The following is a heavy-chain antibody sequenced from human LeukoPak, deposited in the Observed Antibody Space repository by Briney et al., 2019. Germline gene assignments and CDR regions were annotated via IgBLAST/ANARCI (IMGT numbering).Heavy chain of an antibody. CDR2: ISGSGGST. D-gene: IGHD2-2*01. CDR1: GFTFSSYA. Sequence: PGGSLRLSCAASGFTFSSYAMSWVRQAPGKGLEWVSAISGSGGSTYYADSVKGRFTISRDNSKNTLYLQMNSLRAEDTAVYYCAKWVVPAAISQVSPWFDPWGQGTLVTVSS. CDR3: AKWVVPAAISQVSPWFDP. V-gene: IGHV3-23*01. J-gene: IGHJ5*02.